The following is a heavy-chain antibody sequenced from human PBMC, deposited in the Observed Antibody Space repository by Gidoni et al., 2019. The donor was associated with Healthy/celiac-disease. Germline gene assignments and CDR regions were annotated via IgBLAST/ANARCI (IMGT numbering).Heavy chain of an antibody. J-gene: IGHJ2*01. V-gene: IGHV4-39*01. Sequence: QLQLQESGPGLVKPSATLSLTCTVSGGSISSSSYYWGWIRQPPGKGLEWIGSIYYSGSTYYNPSLKSRVTISVDTSKNQFSLKLSSVTAADTAVYYCARQFNYWYFDLWGRGTLVTVSS. CDR2: IYYSGST. CDR1: GGSISSSSYY. CDR3: ARQFNYWYFDL.